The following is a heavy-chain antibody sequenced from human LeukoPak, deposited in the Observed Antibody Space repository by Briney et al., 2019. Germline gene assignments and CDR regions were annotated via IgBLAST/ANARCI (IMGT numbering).Heavy chain of an antibody. V-gene: IGHV3-48*02. CDR2: ISSSSSMI. J-gene: IGHJ4*02. CDR1: GFTFSSYS. CDR3: ARDYGDLPARVPYFDY. D-gene: IGHD4-17*01. Sequence: GESLRLSCAASGFTFSSYSMNWVRQAPGKGLEWVSCISSSSSMIYYADSVKGRFTISRDNAKNSLYLQMKSLRDEDTAIYYCARDYGDLPARVPYFDYWGQGTLVTASS.